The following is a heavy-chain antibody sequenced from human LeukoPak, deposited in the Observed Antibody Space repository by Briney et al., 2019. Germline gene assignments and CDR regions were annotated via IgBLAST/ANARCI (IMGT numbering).Heavy chain of an antibody. CDR2: IYYSGST. V-gene: IGHV4-59*01. CDR3: ASGPLNWNDPRNYGMDV. D-gene: IGHD1-1*01. Sequence: SETLSLTCTVSGGSISSYYWSWIRQPPGKGLEWIGYIYYSGSTNYNPSLKSRVTISVDTSKNQFSLKLSSVTAADTAVYYCASGPLNWNDPRNYGMDVWGQGTTVTVSS. CDR1: GGSISSYY. J-gene: IGHJ6*02.